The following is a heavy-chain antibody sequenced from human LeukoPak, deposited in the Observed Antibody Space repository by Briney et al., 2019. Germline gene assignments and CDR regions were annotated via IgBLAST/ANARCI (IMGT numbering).Heavy chain of an antibody. CDR1: GGSVSSGSYY. CDR2: IYYSGST. Sequence: SETLSLTCTVSGGSVSSGSYYWSWIRQPPGKGLEWIGYIYYSGSTNYNPSLKSRVTISVDTSKNQFSLKLSSVTAADTAVYYCARAYMVQGVHFDYWGQGTLVTVSS. D-gene: IGHD3-10*01. V-gene: IGHV4-61*01. CDR3: ARAYMVQGVHFDY. J-gene: IGHJ4*02.